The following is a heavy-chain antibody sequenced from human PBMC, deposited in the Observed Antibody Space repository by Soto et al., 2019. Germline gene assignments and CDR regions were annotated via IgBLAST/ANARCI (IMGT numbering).Heavy chain of an antibody. CDR2: IIPILGIA. CDR1: GGTFSSYT. V-gene: IGHV1-69*02. D-gene: IGHD4-17*01. CDR3: ARGLTTRPPYFDY. Sequence: QVQLVQSGAEVKKPGSSVKVSCKASGGTFSSYTISWVRQAPGQGLEWMGRIIPILGIANYAQKFQGRVTITADKSTSTAYMELSSLRSEDTAVYYWARGLTTRPPYFDYWGQGTLVTVSS. J-gene: IGHJ4*02.